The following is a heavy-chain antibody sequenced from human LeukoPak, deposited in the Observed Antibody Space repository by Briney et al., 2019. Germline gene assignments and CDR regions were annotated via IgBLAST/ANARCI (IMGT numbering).Heavy chain of an antibody. J-gene: IGHJ3*01. D-gene: IGHD3-22*01. Sequence: GASVKVSCKASGGTFSNYGISWVRQAPGQGLEWMGWMNPNSGNTGYAQKFQGRVTMTRNTSISTAYMELNSLTSEDTAVYYCASDTSHTGGYYYREDAFDVWGQGTMVTVSS. CDR2: MNPNSGNT. V-gene: IGHV1-8*02. CDR1: GGTFSNYG. CDR3: ASDTSHTGGYYYREDAFDV.